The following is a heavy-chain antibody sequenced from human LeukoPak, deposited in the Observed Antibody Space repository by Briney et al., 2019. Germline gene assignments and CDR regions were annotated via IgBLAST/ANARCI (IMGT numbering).Heavy chain of an antibody. CDR1: GGSINNSPYY. V-gene: IGHV4-39*07. Sequence: SETLSLTCSVSGGSINNSPYYWGWIRQPPGKGLEWIGNIYYSGSTYYNPSLKSRVTISVDTSKNQFSLKLSSVTAADTAVYYCARVIVTAPAIFSYFDYWGQGTLVTVSS. D-gene: IGHD2/OR15-2a*01. CDR2: IYYSGST. CDR3: ARVIVTAPAIFSYFDY. J-gene: IGHJ4*02.